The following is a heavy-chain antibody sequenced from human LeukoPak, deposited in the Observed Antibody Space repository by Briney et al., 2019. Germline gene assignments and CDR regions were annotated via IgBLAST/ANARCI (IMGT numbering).Heavy chain of an antibody. Sequence: GGSLRLSCAASGFTLTTYWMSWVRQVPGRGLKGVANINQDGSQTYYLDSVRGRFTISRDNAKQSLFLQMNSLRCGDTAVYYCARDSQLCTSSRCRGDAFDIWGPGTMVTVTS. CDR2: INQDGSQT. D-gene: IGHD2/OR15-2a*01. CDR1: GFTLTTYW. V-gene: IGHV3-7*01. J-gene: IGHJ3*02. CDR3: ARDSQLCTSSRCRGDAFDI.